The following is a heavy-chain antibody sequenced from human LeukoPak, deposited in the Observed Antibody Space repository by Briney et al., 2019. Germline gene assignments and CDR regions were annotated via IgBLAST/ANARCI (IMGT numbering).Heavy chain of an antibody. CDR1: GFTFSSYA. CDR2: ISGSGGST. V-gene: IGHV3-23*01. Sequence: GGSLRLSCAASGFTFSSYAMSWVRQAPGKGLEWVSAISGSGGSTYYADSVKGRFTISRDNSKNTLYLQMNGLRAEDTAVYYCAKGDSSGYLYYFDYWGQGTLVTVSS. D-gene: IGHD3-22*01. J-gene: IGHJ4*02. CDR3: AKGDSSGYLYYFDY.